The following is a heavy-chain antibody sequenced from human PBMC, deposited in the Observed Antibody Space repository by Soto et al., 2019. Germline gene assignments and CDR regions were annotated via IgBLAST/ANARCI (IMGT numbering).Heavy chain of an antibody. CDR1: GYTFTSYY. V-gene: IGHV1-46*01. Sequence: ASVKVSCKASGYTFTSYYMHWVRQAPGQGLEWMGVINLSGGSTTYAQKIQGRVTMTRDTSTRTVIMELNSLRAEDTAVYYCARFGYSRAYYGMGVWGQGTTVTVSS. CDR2: INLSGGST. J-gene: IGHJ6*02. CDR3: ARFGYSRAYYGMGV. D-gene: IGHD1-26*01.